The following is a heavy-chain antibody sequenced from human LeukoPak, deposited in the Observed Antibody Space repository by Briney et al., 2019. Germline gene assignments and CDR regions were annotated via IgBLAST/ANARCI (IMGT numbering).Heavy chain of an antibody. J-gene: IGHJ6*03. D-gene: IGHD5-24*01. Sequence: GGSLRLSCAASGFTFSDYYMSWIRQAPGKGLEWVSYISSSGSTIYYADSVKGRFTISRDNAKNSLYLQMNSLRAEGTAVYYYARGVRLHLLQHYYYMDVWGKGTTVTVSS. CDR3: ARGVRLHLLQHYYYMDV. V-gene: IGHV3-11*01. CDR2: ISSSGSTI. CDR1: GFTFSDYY.